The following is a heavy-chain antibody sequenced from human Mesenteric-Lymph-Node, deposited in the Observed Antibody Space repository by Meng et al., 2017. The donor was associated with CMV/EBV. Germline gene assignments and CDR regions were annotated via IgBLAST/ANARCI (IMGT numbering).Heavy chain of an antibody. CDR2: IRYDGSNK. J-gene: IGHJ4*02. CDR1: GFTFSSYG. D-gene: IGHD6-13*01. Sequence: GGSLRLSCAASGFTFSSYGMHWVRQAPGKGLEWVAFIRYDGSNKYYADSVKGRFTISRDNSKNTLYLQMNSLRAEDTAVYYCAKEGYSSSWYGMDYWGQGTLVTVSS. CDR3: AKEGYSSSWYGMDY. V-gene: IGHV3-30*02.